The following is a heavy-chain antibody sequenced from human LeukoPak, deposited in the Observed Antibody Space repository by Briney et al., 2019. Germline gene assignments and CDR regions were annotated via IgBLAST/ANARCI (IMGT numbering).Heavy chain of an antibody. J-gene: IGHJ4*02. Sequence: PSQTLSLTCTVSGGSISSAAYYWSWIRQPAGKGLEWIARIYTSGTTNYNPSLKSRVTISVDTSKNQFSLKLSSVTAADTAVYYCARGRICSGGSCHQPGFDYWGQGTLVTVSS. CDR2: IYTSGTT. V-gene: IGHV4-61*02. CDR3: ARGRICSGGSCHQPGFDY. CDR1: GGSISSAAYY. D-gene: IGHD2-15*01.